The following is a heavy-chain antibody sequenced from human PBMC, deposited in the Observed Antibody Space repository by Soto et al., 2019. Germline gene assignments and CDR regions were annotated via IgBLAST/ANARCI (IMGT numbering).Heavy chain of an antibody. CDR1: GDSVSSNSAA. Sequence: SQTLSLTCAISGDSVSSNSAAWNWIGQSPSRGLEWLGRTYYRSKWYNDYAVSVKSRITINPDTSKNQFSLQLNSVTPEDTAVYYCARDYCSSTSCYTTNYYYYGMDVWGQGTTVTVSS. J-gene: IGHJ6*02. V-gene: IGHV6-1*01. CDR2: TYYRSKWYN. CDR3: ARDYCSSTSCYTTNYYYYGMDV. D-gene: IGHD2-2*02.